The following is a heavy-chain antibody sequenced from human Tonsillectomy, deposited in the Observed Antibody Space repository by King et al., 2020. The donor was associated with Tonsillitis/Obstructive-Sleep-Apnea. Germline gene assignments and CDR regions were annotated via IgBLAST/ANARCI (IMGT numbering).Heavy chain of an antibody. CDR2: IRSKAYGGTT. D-gene: IGHD3-16*02. V-gene: IGHV3-49*04. Sequence: VQLVDSGGGLEQPGRSLRLSCAGSGFTFGDYSMTWVRQAPGRGLEWVGLIRSKAYGGTTEYAASVKGRFTMSRDDSKSTAYLQMNSLKIEDTAVYYCTRTPYVWGSDRYYYGLDVWGQGTTVTVSS. J-gene: IGHJ6*02. CDR3: TRTPYVWGSDRYYYGLDV. CDR1: GFTFGDYS.